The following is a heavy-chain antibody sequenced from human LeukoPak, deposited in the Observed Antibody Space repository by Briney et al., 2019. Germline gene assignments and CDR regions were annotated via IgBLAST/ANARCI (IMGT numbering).Heavy chain of an antibody. CDR3: ARLGPASSGWPESFDY. J-gene: IGHJ4*02. CDR1: GFTFSTYW. Sequence: GGSLRLSCAASGFTFSTYWMTWVRQAPGKGLEWVANIKPDGGKKNYVDSVRGRFTISRDNANNLLYLQMNSLRAEDTAVYYCARLGPASSGWPESFDYWGQGTLVTVSS. CDR2: IKPDGGKK. V-gene: IGHV3-7*03. D-gene: IGHD6-19*01.